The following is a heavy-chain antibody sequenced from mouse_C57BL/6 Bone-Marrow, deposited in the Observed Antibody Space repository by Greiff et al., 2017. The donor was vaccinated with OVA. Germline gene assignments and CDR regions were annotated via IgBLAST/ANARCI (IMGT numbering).Heavy chain of an antibody. CDR3: ARGGRKIDY. Sequence: QVQLKQPGAELVKPGASVKLSCKASGYTFTSYWMQWVKQRPGQGLEWIGEIDPSDSYTNYNQKFKGKATLTVDTSSSTAYMQLSSLTSEDSAVYYCARGGRKIDYWGKGTTLTVSS. CDR1: GYTFTSYW. CDR2: IDPSDSYT. J-gene: IGHJ2*01. V-gene: IGHV1-50*01.